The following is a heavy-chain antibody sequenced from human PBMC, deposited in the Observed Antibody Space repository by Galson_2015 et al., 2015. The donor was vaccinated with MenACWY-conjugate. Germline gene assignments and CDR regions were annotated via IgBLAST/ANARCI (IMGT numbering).Heavy chain of an antibody. Sequence: LRLSCAVSGFTFRNYWLTWVRQAPGKRLEWVASIKKDGSEKYYVDSVKGRFTISRGNTKNSMYLEMNSLRAEDTAVYYCARGHYGMDVWGQGTTVTASS. V-gene: IGHV3-7*03. J-gene: IGHJ6*02. CDR3: ARGHYGMDV. CDR1: GFTFRNYW. CDR2: IKKDGSEK.